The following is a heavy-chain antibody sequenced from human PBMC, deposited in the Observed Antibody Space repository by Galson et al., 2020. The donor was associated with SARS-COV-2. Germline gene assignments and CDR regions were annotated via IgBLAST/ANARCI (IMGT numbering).Heavy chain of an antibody. Sequence: GESLKISCAASGFTFSSYGMHWVRQAPGKGLEWVAVIWYDGSNKYYADSVKGRFTISRDNSKNTLYLQMNSLRAEDTAVYYCARDSSGDGGYYDAFDIWGQGTMVTVSS. CDR2: IWYDGSNK. J-gene: IGHJ3*02. CDR1: GFTFSSYG. V-gene: IGHV3-33*01. D-gene: IGHD3-10*01. CDR3: ARDSSGDGGYYDAFDI.